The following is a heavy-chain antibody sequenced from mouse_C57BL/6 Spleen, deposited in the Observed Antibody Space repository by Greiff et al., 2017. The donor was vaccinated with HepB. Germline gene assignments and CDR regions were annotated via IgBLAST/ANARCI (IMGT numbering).Heavy chain of an antibody. CDR3: TRTTTVVGYAMDY. CDR1: GYTFTDYE. D-gene: IGHD1-1*01. Sequence: QVQLQQSGAELVRPGASVTLSCKASGYTFTDYEMHWVKQTPVHGLEWIGAIDPETGGNAYNQKFKGKAILTADKSSSTSYMELRSLTSEDSAVYYCTRTTTVVGYAMDYWGQGTSVTVSS. J-gene: IGHJ4*01. V-gene: IGHV1-15*01. CDR2: IDPETGGN.